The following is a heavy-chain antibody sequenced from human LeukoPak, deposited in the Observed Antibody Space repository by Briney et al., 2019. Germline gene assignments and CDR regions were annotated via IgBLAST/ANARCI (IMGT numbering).Heavy chain of an antibody. V-gene: IGHV1-69*04. D-gene: IGHD6-13*01. J-gene: IGHJ4*02. CDR2: IIPILGIA. Sequence: ASVKVSCKASGGTFSSYAISWVRQAPGQGLEWMGRIIPILGIANYAQKFQGRVTMTRDTSTSTVYMELSSLRSEDTAVYYCARDSQSIAAANFDYWGQGTLVTVSS. CDR3: ARDSQSIAAANFDY. CDR1: GGTFSSYA.